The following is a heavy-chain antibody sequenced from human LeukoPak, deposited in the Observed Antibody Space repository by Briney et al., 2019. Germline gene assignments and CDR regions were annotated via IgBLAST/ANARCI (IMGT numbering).Heavy chain of an antibody. CDR3: ARLRGYSYGYLDY. CDR2: IYKSGSA. J-gene: IGHJ4*02. Sequence: SETLSLTCTVSGGSISSSSYYWGWIRQPPGKGLDWIGSIYKSGSAYYSPSLKSRVTISVDTSKNQLSLKLSSVTAADTAVYYCARLRGYSYGYLDYWGQGTLVTVSS. V-gene: IGHV4-39*01. D-gene: IGHD5-18*01. CDR1: GGSISSSSYY.